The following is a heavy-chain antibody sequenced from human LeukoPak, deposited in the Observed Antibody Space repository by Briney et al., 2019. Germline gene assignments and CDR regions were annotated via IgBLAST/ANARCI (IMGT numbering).Heavy chain of an antibody. CDR1: GFTFSSYG. J-gene: IGHJ4*02. D-gene: IGHD3-22*01. Sequence: GGSLRLSCAASGFTFSSYGMHWVRQAPGKGLEWVAVIWYDGSNKYYADSVKGRFTISRDNSKNTLYLQMNSLRAEDTAVYYCAKDSDYDGSGYYGGFDYWGQGTLVTVSS. CDR2: IWYDGSNK. CDR3: AKDSDYDGSGYYGGFDY. V-gene: IGHV3-33*06.